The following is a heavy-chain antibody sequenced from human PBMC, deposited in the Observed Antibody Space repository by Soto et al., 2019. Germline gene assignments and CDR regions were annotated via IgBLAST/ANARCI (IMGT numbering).Heavy chain of an antibody. CDR3: ARGGSYVGFDS. D-gene: IGHD1-26*01. Sequence: PSETLSLTGTVSGGSLNSSSYYWSWIRQPPGKGLEWIGYIHYFGSTKYNPSLESRVVISVDTSKNQFSLKVPSVTAADTAKYFCARGGSYVGFDSWGQGARVTVSS. CDR1: GGSLNSSSYY. CDR2: IHYFGST. V-gene: IGHV4-61*01. J-gene: IGHJ4*02.